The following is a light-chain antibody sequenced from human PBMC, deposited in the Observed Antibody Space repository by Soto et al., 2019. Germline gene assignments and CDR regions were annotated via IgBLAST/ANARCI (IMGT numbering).Light chain of an antibody. CDR1: QSVSSSY. V-gene: IGKV3-20*01. J-gene: IGKJ1*01. CDR2: GAS. Sequence: EIVLTQSPGTLSLSPGERATLSCRASQSVSSSYLAWYQQKPGQAPRLLIYGASSRATGIPDRFSGSGSGRYFTLTISRLEPEDFAVYYCQQYGSSPGTFGQGTKVEIK. CDR3: QQYGSSPGT.